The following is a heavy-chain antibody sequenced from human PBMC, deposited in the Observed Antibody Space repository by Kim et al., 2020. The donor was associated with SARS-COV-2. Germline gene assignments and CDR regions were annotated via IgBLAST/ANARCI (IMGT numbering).Heavy chain of an antibody. Sequence: GGSLRLSCEASGFTLSTYAMSWVRQAPGKGLEWVSTLSNSCSGDNSHHTDSVKGRFSVSRDNSKNTLYLHMNNLRDEDTATYYCVRDLTYNYNYWGQGTLVTVSS. V-gene: IGHV3-23*01. CDR2: LSNSCSGDNS. CDR3: VRDLTYNYNY. J-gene: IGHJ4*02. D-gene: IGHD5-18*01. CDR1: GFTLSTYA.